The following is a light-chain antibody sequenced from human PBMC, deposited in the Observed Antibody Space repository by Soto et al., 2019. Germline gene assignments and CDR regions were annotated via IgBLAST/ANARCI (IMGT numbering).Light chain of an antibody. CDR3: RQYDSEST. J-gene: IGKJ1*01. CDR2: DAS. CDR1: QTISNW. Sequence: DIQMTQSPSTLSASIGDRVTITCRASQTISNWLAWYQQKPGKAPKVLIHDASRLESGVPPRFSGSGSGTEFTLTINNLQPDDFAIYYCRQYDSESTFGQGTKVDIK. V-gene: IGKV1-5*01.